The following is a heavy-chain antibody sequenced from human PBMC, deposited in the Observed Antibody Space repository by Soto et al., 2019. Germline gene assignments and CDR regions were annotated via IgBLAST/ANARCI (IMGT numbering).Heavy chain of an antibody. J-gene: IGHJ4*02. Sequence: QVQLVQSGAEVKKPGSSVKVSCKASGGTFSSYAISWVRQAPGQGLEWMGGIIPIFGTANYAQKFQGRVTITANESTSTAYMELSSLRSEDTAVYYCARSGGGASWKVRGYFDYWGQGTLVTVSS. V-gene: IGHV1-69*01. D-gene: IGHD3-10*01. CDR2: IIPIFGTA. CDR1: GGTFSSYA. CDR3: ARSGGGASWKVRGYFDY.